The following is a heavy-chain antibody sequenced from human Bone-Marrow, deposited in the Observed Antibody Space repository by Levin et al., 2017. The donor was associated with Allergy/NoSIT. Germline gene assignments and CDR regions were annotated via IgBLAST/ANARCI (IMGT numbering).Heavy chain of an antibody. CDR3: ARAPLQEWFGDIYNYIDV. J-gene: IGHJ6*03. V-gene: IGHV1-8*01. D-gene: IGHD3-10*01. Sequence: PGASVKVSCKASGFTFDTYDIYWVRQATGQGLEWMGWMNANSGNTGYAQKFQGRVTMTRDTSTDTAYMELTSLRSDDTAVYFCARAPLQEWFGDIYNYIDVWGKGTTVIVSS. CDR1: GFTFDTYD. CDR2: MNANSGNT.